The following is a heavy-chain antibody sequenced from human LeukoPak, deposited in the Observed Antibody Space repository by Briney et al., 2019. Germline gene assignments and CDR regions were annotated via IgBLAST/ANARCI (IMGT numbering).Heavy chain of an antibody. CDR1: GFTFSSYA. V-gene: IGHV3-23*01. Sequence: GGSLRLSCAASGFTFSSYAMSWVRQAPGKGLEWVSAISGSGGSTYYADSVKGRFTISRDNSKNTLYLQMNSLRAEDTAVYYCAKRIIDFWSGYLVFDYWGQGTLVTVSS. CDR3: AKRIIDFWSGYLVFDY. CDR2: ISGSGGST. J-gene: IGHJ4*02. D-gene: IGHD3-3*01.